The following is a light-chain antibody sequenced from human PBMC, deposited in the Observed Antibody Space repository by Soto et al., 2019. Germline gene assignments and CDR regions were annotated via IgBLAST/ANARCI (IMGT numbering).Light chain of an antibody. CDR2: CAS. Sequence: EIVMPPAQATLSVPPGDRATLSCRDGQHGSSTIACYQQKPGQAPRRLIYCASTRATAIPARFSGSGSGTEFTLTIGSLQSEEVAGYYCQQYNNWPPWTFGQGTKVDIK. J-gene: IGKJ1*01. CDR3: QQYNNWPPWT. CDR1: QHGSST. V-gene: IGKV3-15*01.